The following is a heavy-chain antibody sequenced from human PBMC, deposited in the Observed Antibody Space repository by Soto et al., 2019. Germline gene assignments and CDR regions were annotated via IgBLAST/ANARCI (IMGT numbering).Heavy chain of an antibody. CDR1: GFTFSSYS. D-gene: IGHD6-13*01. V-gene: IGHV3-21*01. CDR3: ARDRAAPNLYYYGMDV. J-gene: IGHJ6*02. Sequence: VGSLRLSCAASGFTFSSYSMNWVRQAPGKGLEWVSSISSSSSYIYYADSVKGRFTISRDNAKNSLYLQMNSLRAEDTAVYYCARDRAAPNLYYYGMDVWGQGTTVTVSS. CDR2: ISSSSSYI.